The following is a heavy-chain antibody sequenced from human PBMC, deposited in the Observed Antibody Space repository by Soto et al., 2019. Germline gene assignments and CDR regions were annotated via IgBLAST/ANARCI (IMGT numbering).Heavy chain of an antibody. J-gene: IGHJ6*03. Sequence: QVQLQQWGAGLLKPSETLSLTCAVYGGSFSGYYWSWIRQPPGKGLEWIGEINHSGSTNYNPSLKSRVTISVDTSKNQFSLKLSSVTAADTAVYYCARGGVAMVRGVMRTRVHYYMDVWGKGTTVTVSS. V-gene: IGHV4-34*01. CDR2: INHSGST. D-gene: IGHD3-10*01. CDR1: GGSFSGYY. CDR3: ARGGVAMVRGVMRTRVHYYMDV.